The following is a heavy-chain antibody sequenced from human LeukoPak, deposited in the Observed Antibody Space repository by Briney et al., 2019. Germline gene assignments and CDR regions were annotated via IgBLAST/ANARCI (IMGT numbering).Heavy chain of an antibody. J-gene: IGHJ6*03. CDR3: ARERRSSWYYYYCMDV. V-gene: IGHV4-59*01. CDR2: IYYSGST. Sequence: PSETLSLTCTVSGGSISSYYWSWIRQPPGKGLEWIGYIYYSGSTNYNPSLKSRVTISVDTSKNQFSLKLSSVTAADTAVYHCARERRSSWYYYYCMDVWGKGTTVTVSS. D-gene: IGHD6-13*01. CDR1: GGSISSYY.